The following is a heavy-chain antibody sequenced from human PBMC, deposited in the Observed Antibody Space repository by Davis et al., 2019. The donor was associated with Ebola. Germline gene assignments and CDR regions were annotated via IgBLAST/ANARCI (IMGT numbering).Heavy chain of an antibody. V-gene: IGHV3-53*01. CDR2: IYSGGIT. J-gene: IGHJ3*02. Sequence: GESLKISCAASGFSVGSNYMSWVRQAPGKGLEWVSVIYSGGITSYADSVKGRFIISRDNSKNTLYLQMNSLRAEDTAMYYCARDGYNYIALDIWGRGTMVTVSS. CDR1: GFSVGSNY. CDR3: ARDGYNYIALDI. D-gene: IGHD5-24*01.